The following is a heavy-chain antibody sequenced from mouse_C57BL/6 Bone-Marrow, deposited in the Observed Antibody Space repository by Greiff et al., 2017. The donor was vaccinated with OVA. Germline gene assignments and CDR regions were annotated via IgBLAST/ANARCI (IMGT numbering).Heavy chain of an antibody. CDR1: GYAFSSSW. CDR2: IYPGDGDT. V-gene: IGHV1-82*01. J-gene: IGHJ4*01. D-gene: IGHD1-1*01. Sequence: VQLQQSGPELVKPGASVKISCKASGYAFSSSWLNWVKQRPGKGLEWIGRIYPGDGDTNYNGKFKGKATLTADKSSSTAYMQLSSLTSEDSAVYFCANYYYGSLYAMDYWGQGTSVTVSS. CDR3: ANYYYGSLYAMDY.